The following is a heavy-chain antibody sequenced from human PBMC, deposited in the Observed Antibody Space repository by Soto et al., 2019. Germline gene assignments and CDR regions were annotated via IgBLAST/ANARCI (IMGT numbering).Heavy chain of an antibody. J-gene: IGHJ5*02. V-gene: IGHV3-23*01. D-gene: IGHD2-2*02. CDR1: GFTFSSYA. CDR3: AKAVGVPAAILGWFDP. CDR2: ISGSGGST. Sequence: GGSLRLSCAASGFTFSSYAMSWVRQAPGKGLEWVSAISGSGGSTYYADSVKGRFTISRDNSKNTLYLQMNSLRAEDTAVYYCAKAVGVPAAILGWFDPWGQGTLVTVSS.